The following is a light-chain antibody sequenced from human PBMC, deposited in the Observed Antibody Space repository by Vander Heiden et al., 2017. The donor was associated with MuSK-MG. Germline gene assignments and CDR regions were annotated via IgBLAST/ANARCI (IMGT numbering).Light chain of an antibody. Sequence: QSALTQPRSVSGSPGQSVTISCTGTSSDVGGYNYVSWYQHPPAKAPNLMIYDVSNRPSGVPDRFSGSKSGNTASLTISELQAEDESDYYCCSYAGSYTVVFGGGTKLTVL. CDR2: DVS. CDR1: SSDVGGYNY. CDR3: CSYAGSYTVV. J-gene: IGLJ2*01. V-gene: IGLV2-11*01.